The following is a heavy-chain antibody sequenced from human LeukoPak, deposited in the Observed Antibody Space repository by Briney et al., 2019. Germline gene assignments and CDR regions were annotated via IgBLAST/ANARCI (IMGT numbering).Heavy chain of an antibody. CDR3: ARHMIVDEDAFDI. CDR1: GYSFTSYW. CDR2: IDPSDSYT. V-gene: IGHV5-10-1*01. Sequence: GESLKISCKGSGYSFTSYWISWVRQMPRKGLEWMGRIDPSDSYTNYSPSFQGHVTISADKSISTAYLQWSSLKASDTAMYYCARHMIVDEDAFDIWGQGTMVTVSS. J-gene: IGHJ3*02. D-gene: IGHD3-22*01.